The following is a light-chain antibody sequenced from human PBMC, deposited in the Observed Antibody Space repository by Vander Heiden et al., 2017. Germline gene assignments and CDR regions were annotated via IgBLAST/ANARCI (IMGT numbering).Light chain of an antibody. CDR1: SSSLGSNT. J-gene: IGLJ1*01. CDR3: AAWDDSLNGHV. CDR2: SND. Sequence: QSVLTQPPSASGTPGQRVTISCSGGSSSLGSNTVNWYQQIPGTGPKLLIYSNDQRPSGVPDRFSGSKSGTSASLAISGLQSEDEADYYCAAWDDSLNGHVFGTGTRVTVL. V-gene: IGLV1-44*01.